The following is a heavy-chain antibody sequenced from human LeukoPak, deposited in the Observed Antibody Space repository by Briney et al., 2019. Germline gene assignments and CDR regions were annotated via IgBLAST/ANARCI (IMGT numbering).Heavy chain of an antibody. CDR1: GSSISNSAL. V-gene: IGHV4-28*01. CDR2: IYHSGST. J-gene: IGHJ4*02. D-gene: IGHD3-10*01. CDR3: ARMVSGSGTYYFDS. Sequence: ASETLSLTCAVSGSSISNSALWGWIRQPPGKGLEWIGYIYHSGSTYYNPSLKSRVTMSADTSKNQFSLKLTSVTAVDTAVYYCARMVSGSGTYYFDSWGQGTLVTVSS.